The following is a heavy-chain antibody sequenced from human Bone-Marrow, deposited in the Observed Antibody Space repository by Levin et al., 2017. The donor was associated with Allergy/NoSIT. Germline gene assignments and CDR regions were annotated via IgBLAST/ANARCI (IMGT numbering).Heavy chain of an antibody. V-gene: IGHV3-30*18. J-gene: IGHJ3*02. CDR2: MSHDGYHK. D-gene: IGHD1-26*01. Sequence: GESLKISCAASGFTLSNYGVHWVRQAPGMGLQWVSLMSHDGYHKYYSDSVKGRFTVSRDEYRNTLYLEMTSLRVEDTATYYCVKDPGIEGARYAFDMWGQGTMVTVSS. CDR3: VKDPGIEGARYAFDM. CDR1: GFTLSNYG.